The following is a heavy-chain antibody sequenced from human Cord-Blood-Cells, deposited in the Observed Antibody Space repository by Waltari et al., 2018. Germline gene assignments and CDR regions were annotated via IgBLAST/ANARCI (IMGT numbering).Heavy chain of an antibody. CDR1: GFTFDVYG. CDR3: ARDQGRKGPGIVGADAFDI. J-gene: IGHJ3*02. D-gene: IGHD1-26*01. CDR2: INWNGGRT. Sequence: EVQLVESGGGVVRPGGSLRLSCAASGFTFDVYGMSWVRQDPGKGLEWVSGINWNGGRTGYTDSVKGRFTISRYNAKNSLCLQMNSLGAEDTASYHCARDQGRKGPGIVGADAFDIWVQGTMVTVSS. V-gene: IGHV3-20*01.